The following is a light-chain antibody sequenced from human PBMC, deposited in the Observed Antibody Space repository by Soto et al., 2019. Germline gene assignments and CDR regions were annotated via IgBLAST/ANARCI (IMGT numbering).Light chain of an antibody. V-gene: IGKV2-28*01. Sequence: DIVMTQSPLSLPVTPGEPASISCRSSQXLLHSXXXXXLDWYLQKPGQSPQLLIYLGSNRASGVPDRFSGSGSGTDFTLKISRVEAEDVGVYYCMQALQTPWTFGQGTKVEIK. CDR3: MQALQTPWT. J-gene: IGKJ1*01. CDR1: QXLLHSXXXXX. CDR2: LGS.